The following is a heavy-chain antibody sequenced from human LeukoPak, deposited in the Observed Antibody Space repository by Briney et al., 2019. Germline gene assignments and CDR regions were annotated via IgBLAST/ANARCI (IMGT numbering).Heavy chain of an antibody. Sequence: RPGGSLRLSCAASGFTFEDYGFTWVRQAPGKGLEWVSGINWNGDRTRYADSVKGRFTISRDNAKNSLYLQMNSLRAEDMALYYCAKAMTYGDYVSEGFDIWGQGTMVTVSS. CDR1: GFTFEDYG. J-gene: IGHJ3*02. CDR2: INWNGDRT. CDR3: AKAMTYGDYVSEGFDI. V-gene: IGHV3-20*04. D-gene: IGHD4-17*01.